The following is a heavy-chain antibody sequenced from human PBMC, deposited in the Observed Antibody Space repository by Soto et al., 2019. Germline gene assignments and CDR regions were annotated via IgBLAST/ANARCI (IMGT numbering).Heavy chain of an antibody. CDR2: INPNSGGT. J-gene: IGHJ4*02. V-gene: IGHV1-2*02. Sequence: ASVKVSCKASGYTFTGYYMHWVRQAPGQGLEWMGWINPNSGGTNYAQKLQGRVTMTTDTSASTAYMELRSLRSEDTAVYYCGRGSGYYYRDDYWGQGTLVTVSS. CDR1: GYTFTGYY. D-gene: IGHD3-22*01. CDR3: GRGSGYYYRDDY.